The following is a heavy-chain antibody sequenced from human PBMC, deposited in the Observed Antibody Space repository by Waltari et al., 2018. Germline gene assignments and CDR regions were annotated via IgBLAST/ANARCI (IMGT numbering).Heavy chain of an antibody. CDR1: GFTFSSYG. Sequence: QVQLVESGGGVVQPGGSLRLSCAASGFTFSSYGMHWVRQAPGKGLEWVAFIRYDGSNKYYADSVKGRFTISRDNSKNTLYLQMNSLRAEDTAVYYCAKDHYLYYYDSSGYYLGYFDYWGQGTLVTVSS. V-gene: IGHV3-30*02. CDR2: IRYDGSNK. D-gene: IGHD3-22*01. CDR3: AKDHYLYYYDSSGYYLGYFDY. J-gene: IGHJ4*02.